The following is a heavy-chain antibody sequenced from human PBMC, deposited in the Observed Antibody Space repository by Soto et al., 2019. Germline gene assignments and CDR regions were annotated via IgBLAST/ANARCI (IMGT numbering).Heavy chain of an antibody. D-gene: IGHD6-6*01. J-gene: IGHJ4*02. V-gene: IGHV4-59*01. CDR3: ARGASSSTILHY. CDR1: GGSISSYY. CDR2: IYYSGST. Sequence: QVQLQESGPGLVKPSETLSLTCNISGGSISSYYWSWIRQPPGKGLEWIVYIYYSGSTNYNPSLKSRVTISVDTSKNQFSLKLSSVTAADTTVYYCARGASSSTILHYWGQGTLVTGSS.